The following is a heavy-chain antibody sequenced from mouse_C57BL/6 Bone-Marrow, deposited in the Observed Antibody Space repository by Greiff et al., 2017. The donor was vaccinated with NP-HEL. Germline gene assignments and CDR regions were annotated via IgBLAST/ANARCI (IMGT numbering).Heavy chain of an antibody. V-gene: IGHV1-19*01. CDR2: INPYNGGT. J-gene: IGHJ3*01. D-gene: IGHD2-5*01. CDR3: ARRSNSWFAY. Sequence: EVKVVESGPVLVKPGASVKMSCKASGYTFTDYYMNWVKQSHGKSLEWIGVINPYNGGTSYNQKFKGKATLTVDKSSSTAYMELNSLTSEDSAVYYCARRSNSWFAYWGQGTLVTVSA. CDR1: GYTFTDYY.